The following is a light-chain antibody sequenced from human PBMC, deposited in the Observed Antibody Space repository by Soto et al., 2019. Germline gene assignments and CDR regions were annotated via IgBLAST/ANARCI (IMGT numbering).Light chain of an antibody. Sequence: DTQMTQSPSSLSASLGDRVPITCRASQRIDTYGNWYQQKPGKAPKRLIYAASILDTGVPPRISGSASGTDFTLTVSSLQPEDFATYHCQQSLTMPCTFGQGTKVE. CDR2: AAS. J-gene: IGKJ1*01. CDR3: QQSLTMPCT. CDR1: QRIDTY. V-gene: IGKV1-39*01.